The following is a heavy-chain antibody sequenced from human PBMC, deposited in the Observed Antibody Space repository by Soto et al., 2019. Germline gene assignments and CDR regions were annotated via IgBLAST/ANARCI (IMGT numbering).Heavy chain of an antibody. V-gene: IGHV3-30*18. Sequence: PGGSLRLSCAASRFTFNTYGLHWVRQAPGKGLEWLAVISYDGSTKFYADSVKGRFTISRDNPKNTLFLQMNSLRPEDTAVYYCAKTLGFCASTTCSRDFYYYYGMDVWGPGTTVTVS. D-gene: IGHD2-2*01. CDR3: AKTLGFCASTTCSRDFYYYYGMDV. J-gene: IGHJ6*02. CDR1: RFTFNTYG. CDR2: ISYDGSTK.